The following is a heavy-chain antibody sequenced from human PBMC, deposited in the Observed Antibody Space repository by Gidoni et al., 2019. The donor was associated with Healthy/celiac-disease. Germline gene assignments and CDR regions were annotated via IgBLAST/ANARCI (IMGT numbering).Heavy chain of an antibody. J-gene: IGHJ4*02. D-gene: IGHD6-19*01. CDR3: AKDIAVAGH. V-gene: IGHV3-23*01. Sequence: EVQLLETGGGLVQPGGSLRLSCAASVFTFSSYAMSWVRQAPGKGLEWVSAISGRCGSTYYAYSVKGRFTISRDNSKNTLYLQMNSLRAEDTAVYYCAKDIAVAGHWGQGTLVTVSS. CDR2: ISGRCGST. CDR1: VFTFSSYA.